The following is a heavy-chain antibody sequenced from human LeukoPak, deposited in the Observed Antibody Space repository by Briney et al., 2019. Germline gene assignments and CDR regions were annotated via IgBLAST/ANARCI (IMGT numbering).Heavy chain of an antibody. J-gene: IGHJ1*01. Sequence: GGSLRLSCAASGFTFSSYAMSWVRQAPGKGLEWVSVISGSGGSTYYADSVKGRFTISRDNSKNTLYLQMNSLRAEDTAVYYCAKAPAAAGTGWYFQHWGQGTLVTVSS. CDR3: AKAPAAAGTGWYFQH. CDR1: GFTFSSYA. V-gene: IGHV3-23*01. D-gene: IGHD6-13*01. CDR2: ISGSGGST.